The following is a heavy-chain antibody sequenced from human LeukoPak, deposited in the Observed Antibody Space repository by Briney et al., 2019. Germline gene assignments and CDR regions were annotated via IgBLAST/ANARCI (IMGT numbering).Heavy chain of an antibody. D-gene: IGHD5-18*01. CDR2: IYYSGST. J-gene: IGHJ4*02. V-gene: IGHV4-59*01. CDR3: ARARYSYGLLDY. Sequence: SETLSLTCTVSGGSISSYYWSRIRQPPGKGLEWIGYIYYSGSTNYNPSLKSRVTISVDTSKNQFSLKLSSVTAADTAVYYCARARYSYGLLDYWGQGTLVTVSS. CDR1: GGSISSYY.